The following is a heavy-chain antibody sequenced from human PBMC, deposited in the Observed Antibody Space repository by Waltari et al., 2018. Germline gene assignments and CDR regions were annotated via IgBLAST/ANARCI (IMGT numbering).Heavy chain of an antibody. CDR3: AKSRGFEY. CDR2: INYDGSQK. V-gene: IGHV3-7*01. Sequence: EVQLVESGGGLVQPGGSLRLSCGASGFTFSRYWMSWVRQNPGKGLEGVANINYDGSQKYYADSVKGRFTISRDNAKNSLYLQMNSLRVEDTAVYYCAKSRGFEYWGQGTLITVSS. CDR1: GFTFSRYW. J-gene: IGHJ4*02. D-gene: IGHD2-2*01.